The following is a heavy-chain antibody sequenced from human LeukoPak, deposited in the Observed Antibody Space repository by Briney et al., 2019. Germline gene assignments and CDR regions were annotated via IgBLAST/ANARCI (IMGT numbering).Heavy chain of an antibody. CDR2: IYPGDSDT. V-gene: IGHV5-51*01. D-gene: IGHD3-10*01. CDR3: ATLVGYGSFFDY. Sequence: GGALKISFKGSWYRFTSYWIGWVRHVAGERLEYMGIIYPGDSDTRYSPSFQGQVTISADKSISTAYLQWSSLKASDTAMYYCATLVGYGSFFDYWGQGTLVTVSS. CDR1: WYRFTSYW. J-gene: IGHJ4*02.